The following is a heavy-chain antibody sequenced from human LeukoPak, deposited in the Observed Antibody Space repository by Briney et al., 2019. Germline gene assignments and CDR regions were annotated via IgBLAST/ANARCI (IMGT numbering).Heavy chain of an antibody. CDR2: MNPNSGNT. CDR3: ARDHVTTSHYYYGMDV. D-gene: IGHD4-11*01. V-gene: IGHV1-8*02. J-gene: IGHJ6*02. CDR1: GYTFTSYG. Sequence: ASVKVSCKASGYTFTSYGIIWVRQAPGQGLEWMGWMNPNSGNTGYAQKFQGRVTMTRNTSISTAYMELSSLRSEDTAVYYCARDHVTTSHYYYGMDVWGQGTTVTVSS.